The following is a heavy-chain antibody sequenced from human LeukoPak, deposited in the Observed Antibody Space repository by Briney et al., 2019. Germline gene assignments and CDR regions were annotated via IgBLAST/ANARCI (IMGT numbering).Heavy chain of an antibody. CDR2: INPNSGGT. J-gene: IGHJ6*02. D-gene: IGHD3-3*01. CDR3: ARSFSPLDYYGMDV. CDR1: GYTFTGYY. Sequence: SVKVSCKASGYTFTGYYMHWVRQAPGQGLEWMGWINPNSGGTNYAQKFQGRVTMTRDTSISTAYMELSRLRSDDTAVYYCARSFSPLDYYGMDVWGQGTTVTVSS. V-gene: IGHV1-2*02.